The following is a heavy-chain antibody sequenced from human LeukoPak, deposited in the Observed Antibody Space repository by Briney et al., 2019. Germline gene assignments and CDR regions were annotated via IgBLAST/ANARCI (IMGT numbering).Heavy chain of an antibody. Sequence: VGSLRLSCAASGFIFSSYAMRWVRQVRGEGLEGVSVISSSGDNTYYADSVKGRFTISRDNSKNMLYLQMNSLRAEDTAVYYCAKWKYSNSGIDDYWGQGTLVTVSS. CDR1: GFIFSSYA. V-gene: IGHV3-23*01. J-gene: IGHJ4*02. D-gene: IGHD6-6*01. CDR2: ISSSGDNT. CDR3: AKWKYSNSGIDDY.